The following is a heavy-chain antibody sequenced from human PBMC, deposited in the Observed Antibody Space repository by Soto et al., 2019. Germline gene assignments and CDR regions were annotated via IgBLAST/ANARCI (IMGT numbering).Heavy chain of an antibody. J-gene: IGHJ5*02. CDR2: IYATGTT. Sequence: SATLSLTCPVSGSSSCVFDWSWRRKSAGKGLEWIGRIYATGTTDYNPSLKSRVMMSVDTSKKQFSLKLRSVTAADTAVYYCVRDGTKTLRDWFDPWGQGISVTVSS. V-gene: IGHV4-4*07. D-gene: IGHD1-1*01. CDR3: VRDGTKTLRDWFDP. CDR1: GSSSCVFD.